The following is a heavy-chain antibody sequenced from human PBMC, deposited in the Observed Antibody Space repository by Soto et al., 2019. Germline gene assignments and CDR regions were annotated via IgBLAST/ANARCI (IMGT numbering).Heavy chain of an antibody. CDR3: ARDMLEGLSGWHGVDY. CDR2: VNPSRGVT. CDR1: GYTFTSYY. Sequence: QVQLVQSGAEVKKPGASVKVSCKPFGYTFTSYYIHWVRQAPGEGLEWMGIVNPSRGVTGYTQKFQGRVTMTTDTSTSTVYMELSSLRSEDTAVYYCARDMLEGLSGWHGVDYWGQGTLVTVSS. J-gene: IGHJ4*02. D-gene: IGHD6-19*01. V-gene: IGHV1-46*01.